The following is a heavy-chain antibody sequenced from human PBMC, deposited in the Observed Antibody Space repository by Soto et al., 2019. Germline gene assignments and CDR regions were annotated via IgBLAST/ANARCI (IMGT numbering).Heavy chain of an antibody. CDR2: ISGSGGST. V-gene: IGHV3-23*01. CDR1: GFTFSSYA. D-gene: IGHD3-9*01. Sequence: GGSLRLSCAASGFTFSSYAMSWVRQAPGKGLEWVSAISGSGGSTYYADSVKGRFTISRDNSKNTLYLQMNSLGAEDTAVYYCAKDNTNYDILTGYMDVWGKGTTVTVSS. CDR3: AKDNTNYDILTGYMDV. J-gene: IGHJ6*03.